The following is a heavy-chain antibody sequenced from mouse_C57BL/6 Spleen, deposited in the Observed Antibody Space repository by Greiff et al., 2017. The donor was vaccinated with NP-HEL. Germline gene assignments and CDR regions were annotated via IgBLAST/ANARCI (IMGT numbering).Heavy chain of an antibody. CDR1: GYTFTDYE. CDR2: IDPETGGT. Sequence: QVQLQQSGAELVRPGASVTLSCKASGYTFTDYEMHWVKQTPVHGLEWIGAIDPETGGTAYNQKFKGKAILTADKSSSTAYMELRSLTSEDSAVYYCTRSGSSGYVGFAYWGQGTLVTVSA. J-gene: IGHJ3*01. CDR3: TRSGSSGYVGFAY. D-gene: IGHD3-2*02. V-gene: IGHV1-15*01.